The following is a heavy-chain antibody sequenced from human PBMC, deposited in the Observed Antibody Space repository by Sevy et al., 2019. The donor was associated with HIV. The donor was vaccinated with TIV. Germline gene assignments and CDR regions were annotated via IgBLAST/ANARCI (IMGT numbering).Heavy chain of an antibody. J-gene: IGHJ4*02. CDR2: IYPGDSDN. CDR1: GYSFTSYW. D-gene: IGHD2-15*01. V-gene: IGHV5-51*01. CDR3: ARSCGGSCYAGESDY. Sequence: GESLKISCKGSGYSFTSYWIGWVRQMPGKGPEWMGIIYPGDSDNRYSPSFQGQVTISADKSIITAYLQWSSLKASDTAMYDCARSCGGSCYAGESDYWGQGTLVTVSS.